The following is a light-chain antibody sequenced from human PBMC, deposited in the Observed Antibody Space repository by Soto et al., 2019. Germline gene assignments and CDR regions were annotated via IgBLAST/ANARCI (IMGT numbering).Light chain of an antibody. Sequence: DIQMTQSPSSLSASVGDRVTITCQASHDITSFLHWYQHKPGSAPKLLMYDASIMEAGVTTRFSGSGSGPHFTFIISSVQTEEVATYYCQPCDYLPVLGPGTTVD. CDR2: DAS. CDR3: QPCDYLPV. CDR1: HDITSF. J-gene: IGKJ3*01. V-gene: IGKV1-33*01.